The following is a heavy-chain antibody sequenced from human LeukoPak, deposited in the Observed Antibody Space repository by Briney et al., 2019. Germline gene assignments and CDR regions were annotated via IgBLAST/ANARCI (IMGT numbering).Heavy chain of an antibody. V-gene: IGHV5-51*01. CDR2: IYPGDSDT. D-gene: IGHD5-18*01. Sequence: GESLKISCKGSGYSFTSYWIGWVRQMPGKGLEWMGIIYPGDSDTRYSPSFQGQVTISADKSISTAYLQWSSLKASDTAMYYCARQVLGESGYSYGAVDYWGQGALVTVSS. CDR1: GYSFTSYW. CDR3: ARQVLGESGYSYGAVDY. J-gene: IGHJ4*02.